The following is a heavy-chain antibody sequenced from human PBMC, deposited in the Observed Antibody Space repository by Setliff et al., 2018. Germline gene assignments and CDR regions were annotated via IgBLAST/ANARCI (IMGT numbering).Heavy chain of an antibody. J-gene: IGHJ6*03. CDR1: GASISSYY. Sequence: SETLSLTCTVSGASISSYYWSWIRQPPGKGLEWIGYFFNSGDTDCNPSLKSRVTISVDTSKNQFSLRLTSVTAADTAVYYCAKHMTPVANYFNRYMDVWGKGTTVTVSS. D-gene: IGHD4-17*01. CDR3: AKHMTPVANYFNRYMDV. V-gene: IGHV4-59*08. CDR2: FFNSGDT.